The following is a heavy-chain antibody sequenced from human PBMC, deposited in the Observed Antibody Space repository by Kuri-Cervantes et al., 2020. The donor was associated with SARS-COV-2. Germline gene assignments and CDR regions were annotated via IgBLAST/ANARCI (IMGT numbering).Heavy chain of an antibody. J-gene: IGHJ4*02. Sequence: ASVKVSCKASGYTFINFDLNWVRQAPGQGLEWMGRISAYNGNTNYAQKLQGRVTMTTDTSTNTAYMELRSLRSDDTAVYYCARHIRVLTTIHLDYWGQGTLVTVSS. V-gene: IGHV1-18*01. CDR1: GYTFINFD. D-gene: IGHD4-17*01. CDR2: ISAYNGNT. CDR3: ARHIRVLTTIHLDY.